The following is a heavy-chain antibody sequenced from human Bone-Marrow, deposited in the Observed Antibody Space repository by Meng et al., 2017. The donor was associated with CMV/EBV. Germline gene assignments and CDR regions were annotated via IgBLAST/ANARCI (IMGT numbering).Heavy chain of an antibody. D-gene: IGHD6-19*01. CDR3: ARDLRQWLNY. V-gene: IGHV1-3*02. Sequence: ASVKVSCKASGGTFSSYAISWVRQAPGQRLEWMGWSNAGNGNTKYSQEFQGRVTITRDTSASTAYMELRSLRSDDTAVYYCARDLRQWLNYWGQGTLVTVSS. J-gene: IGHJ4*02. CDR2: SNAGNGNT. CDR1: GGTFSSYA.